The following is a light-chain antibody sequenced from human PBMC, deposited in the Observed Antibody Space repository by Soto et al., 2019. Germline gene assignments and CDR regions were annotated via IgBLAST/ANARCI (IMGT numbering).Light chain of an antibody. CDR1: QDISNY. J-gene: IGKJ1*01. CDR3: QQYNNYPWT. Sequence: DIQMTQSPSSLSASVGDRVTITCQASQDISNYLNWYQQKPGKAPKLLIYDASNLETGVPSRFSGSGSGTDFTFTINSLQPDDFATYYCQQYNNYPWTFGQGTKVDI. CDR2: DAS. V-gene: IGKV1-33*01.